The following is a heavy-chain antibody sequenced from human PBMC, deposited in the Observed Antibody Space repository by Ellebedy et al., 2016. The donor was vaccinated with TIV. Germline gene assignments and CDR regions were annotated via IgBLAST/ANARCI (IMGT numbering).Heavy chain of an antibody. J-gene: IGHJ1*01. CDR1: GGSIRSDNYY. Sequence: MPSETLSLTCTVSGGSIRSDNYYWGWIRQPPGKGLEWIGSISYIGSTFYNPSLTSRVTISFDTSNNQFSLSLNSVTAADTAMYYCARGGYFDWLFSNVWGQGTLVTVSS. V-gene: IGHV4-39*07. D-gene: IGHD3-9*01. CDR3: ARGGYFDWLFSNV. CDR2: ISYIGST.